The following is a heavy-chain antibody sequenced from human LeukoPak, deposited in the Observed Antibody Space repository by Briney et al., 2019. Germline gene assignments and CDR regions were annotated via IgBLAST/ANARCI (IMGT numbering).Heavy chain of an antibody. D-gene: IGHD1-26*01. V-gene: IGHV1-2*02. Sequence: ASVKVSFKASGYTFTGYYMHWVRQAPGQGLEWMGWINPNSGGTNYAQKFQGRVTMTRDTSISTAYMELSRLRSDDTAVYYCARGEYSGSYSGRDAFDIWGQGTMVTVSS. CDR2: INPNSGGT. J-gene: IGHJ3*02. CDR1: GYTFTGYY. CDR3: ARGEYSGSYSGRDAFDI.